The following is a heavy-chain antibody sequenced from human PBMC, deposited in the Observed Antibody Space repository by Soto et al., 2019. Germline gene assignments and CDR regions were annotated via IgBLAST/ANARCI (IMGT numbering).Heavy chain of an antibody. V-gene: IGHV3-48*04. CDR3: ASFRNWNLPYFDY. J-gene: IGHJ4*02. Sequence: PGGSLRLSCAASGFTFSSYSMNWVRQAPGKGLEWVSYISSSSSTIYYADSVKGRFTISRDNAKNSLYLQMNSLRAEDTAVYYCASFRNWNLPYFDYWGQGTLVTVSS. CDR2: ISSSSSTI. CDR1: GFTFSSYS. D-gene: IGHD1-1*01.